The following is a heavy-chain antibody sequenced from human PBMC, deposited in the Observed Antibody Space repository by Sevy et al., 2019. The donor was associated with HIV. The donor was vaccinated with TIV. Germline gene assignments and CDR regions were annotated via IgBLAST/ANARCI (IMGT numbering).Heavy chain of an antibody. Sequence: GGSLRLSCVGSGFSVSNAYLSWVRQPPGKGREWVSVIYSGGNTYYADSVKGRFTISRDNSKNTLYLQMNSLRAEDTAVYYCARSWGFWDDWGQGSLVTVSS. J-gene: IGHJ4*02. V-gene: IGHV3-53*01. CDR1: GFSVSNAY. CDR3: ARSWGFWDD. D-gene: IGHD7-27*01. CDR2: IYSGGNT.